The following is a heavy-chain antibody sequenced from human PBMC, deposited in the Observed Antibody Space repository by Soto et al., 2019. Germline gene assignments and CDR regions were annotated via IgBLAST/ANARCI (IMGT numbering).Heavy chain of an antibody. D-gene: IGHD2-15*01. J-gene: IGHJ1*01. CDR1: GGSISSGGYY. Sequence: SETLSLTCTVSGGSISSGGYYWSWIRQHPGKGLEWIGYIYYSGSTYYNPSLKSRVTISVDTSKNQFSLKLSSVTAADTAVYYCARSGYCSGGSCYSRYFQHRGQRTLVTVSS. CDR3: ARSGYCSGGSCYSRYFQH. CDR2: IYYSGST. V-gene: IGHV4-31*03.